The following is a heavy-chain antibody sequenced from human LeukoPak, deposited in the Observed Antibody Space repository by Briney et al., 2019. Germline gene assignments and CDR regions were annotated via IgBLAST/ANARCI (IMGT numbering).Heavy chain of an antibody. CDR3: ARINYGDYGSYYGMDV. CDR2: IYYGGST. Sequence: PSETLSLTCTVPGGAISSYSWSWVRQPPAKGLQWIADIYYGGSTKYNPSLKSRVTISVDRAKNQFSLKLNSVTAADTAMYYCARINYGDYGSYYGMDVWGKGTTVTVSS. D-gene: IGHD4-17*01. J-gene: IGHJ6*04. V-gene: IGHV4-59*01. CDR1: GGAISSYS.